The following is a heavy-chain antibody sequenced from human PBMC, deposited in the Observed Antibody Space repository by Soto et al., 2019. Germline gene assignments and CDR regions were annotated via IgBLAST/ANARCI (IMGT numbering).Heavy chain of an antibody. V-gene: IGHV1-8*01. CDR2: MNPNSGNT. CDR3: AGSSPSVGDRPSYYYYYVDV. Sequence: ASVKVSFKASGYTFTSYDINWVRQATGQGLEWLGWMNPNSGNTGYAQKFQGRVTMTRNTSISTAYMELSSLRSEDTAVYYCAGSSPSVGDRPSYYYYYVDVWGKGTTVTVYS. CDR1: GYTFTSYD. D-gene: IGHD2-21*02. J-gene: IGHJ6*03.